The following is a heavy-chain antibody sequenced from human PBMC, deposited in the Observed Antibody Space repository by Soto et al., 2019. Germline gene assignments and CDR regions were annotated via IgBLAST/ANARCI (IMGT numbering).Heavy chain of an antibody. CDR2: ISSSSSTI. D-gene: IGHD3-10*01. Sequence: GGSLRLSCAASGFTFSSYSMNWVRQAPGKGLEWVSYISSSSSTIYYADSVKGRFTISRDNAKNSLYLQMNSLRDEDTAVYYCARDLRGRGVIIMGGMAVSGQRTTVIVSS. CDR3: ARDLRGRGVIIMGGMAV. CDR1: GFTFSSYS. J-gene: IGHJ6*01. V-gene: IGHV3-48*02.